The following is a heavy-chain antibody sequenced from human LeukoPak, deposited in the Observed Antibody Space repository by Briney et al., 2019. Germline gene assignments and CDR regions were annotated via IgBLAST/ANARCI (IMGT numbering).Heavy chain of an antibody. J-gene: IGHJ4*02. V-gene: IGHV1-69*04. CDR2: IIPILGIA. Sequence: SVKVPCKASGGTFSSYAISWVRQAPGQGLEWMGRIIPILGIANYAQKFQGRVTITADKSTSTAYMELSSLRSEDTAVYYCARDEDSSSWYPRFDYWGQGTLVTVSS. CDR3: ARDEDSSSWYPRFDY. D-gene: IGHD6-13*01. CDR1: GGTFSSYA.